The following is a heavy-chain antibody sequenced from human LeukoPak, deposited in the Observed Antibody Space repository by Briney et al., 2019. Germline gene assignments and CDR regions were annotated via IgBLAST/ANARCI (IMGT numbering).Heavy chain of an antibody. D-gene: IGHD3-9*01. J-gene: IGHJ6*03. Sequence: SQTLSLTCAISGDSVSSNSAAWNWISQSPSRGLEWLGRTYYRSKWYNDYAVSVKSRITINPDTSKNQLSLQLNSVTPEDTAVYYCAREDRDELRYFDWFSSSGYYYYMDVWGKGTTVTISS. CDR1: GDSVSSNSAA. CDR3: AREDRDELRYFDWFSSSGYYYYMDV. CDR2: TYYRSKWYN. V-gene: IGHV6-1*01.